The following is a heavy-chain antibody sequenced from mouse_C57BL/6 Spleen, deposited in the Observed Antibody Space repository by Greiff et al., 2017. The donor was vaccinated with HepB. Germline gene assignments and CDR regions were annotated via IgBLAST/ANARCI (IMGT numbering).Heavy chain of an antibody. V-gene: IGHV5-17*01. D-gene: IGHD2-1*01. CDR1: GFTFSDYG. CDR3: AKGLFYGPYAMDY. Sequence: EVKLVESGGGLVKPGGSLKLSCAASGFTFSDYGMHWVRQAPEKGLEWVAYISSGSSTNYYADTVKGRFTISRDNAKNTLFLQMTSLRSEDTAMYYCAKGLFYGPYAMDYWGQGTSVTVSS. CDR2: ISSGSSTN. J-gene: IGHJ4*01.